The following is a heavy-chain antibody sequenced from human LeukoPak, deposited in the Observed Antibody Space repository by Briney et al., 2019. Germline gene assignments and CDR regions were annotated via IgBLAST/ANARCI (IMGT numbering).Heavy chain of an antibody. Sequence: GGSLRLSCAASGFTFSSYSMNWVRQAPGKGLEWVSYISSSSSTIYYADSVKGRFTISRDNAKNSLYLQMNSLRAEDTAVYYCARDREVPASCYYYYMDVRGKGTTVTVSS. CDR3: ARDREVPASCYYYYMDV. CDR2: ISSSSSTI. V-gene: IGHV3-48*01. D-gene: IGHD2-2*01. J-gene: IGHJ6*03. CDR1: GFTFSSYS.